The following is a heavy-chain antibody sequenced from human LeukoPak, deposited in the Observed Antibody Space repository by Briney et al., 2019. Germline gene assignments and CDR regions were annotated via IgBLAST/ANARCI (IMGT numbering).Heavy chain of an antibody. CDR2: IRYDGSNK. J-gene: IGHJ4*02. V-gene: IGHV3-33*01. CDR3: AREGIGNYYDSSGYYY. D-gene: IGHD3-22*01. CDR1: GFTFSSYG. Sequence: PGGSLRLSCAASGFTFSSYGMHWVRQAPGKGLEWVAVIRYDGSNKYYADSVKGRFTISRDNSKNTLYLQMNSLRAEDTAVYYCAREGIGNYYDSSGYYYWGQGTLVTVSS.